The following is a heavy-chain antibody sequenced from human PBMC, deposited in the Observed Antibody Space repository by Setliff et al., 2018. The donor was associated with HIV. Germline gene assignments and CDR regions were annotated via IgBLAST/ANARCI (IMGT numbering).Heavy chain of an antibody. V-gene: IGHV4-39*01. CDR1: GDSISSSSYY. CDR2: MFYTGSA. Sequence: SETLSLTCTVSGDSISSSSYYWGWVRQPPGKGLEWIGTMFYTGSAYYTPSLKSRVTISVDTSKNQFSLRLSSVTAADTAIYYCARQFRYPGIAVAGIDYWGQGTLVTV. J-gene: IGHJ4*02. D-gene: IGHD6-19*01. CDR3: ARQFRYPGIAVAGIDY.